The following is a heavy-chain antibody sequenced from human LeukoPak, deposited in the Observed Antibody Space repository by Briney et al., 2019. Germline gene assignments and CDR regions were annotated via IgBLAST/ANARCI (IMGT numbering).Heavy chain of an antibody. V-gene: IGHV3-48*01. D-gene: IGHD5-12*01. CDR1: GFTFSTYS. J-gene: IGHJ4*02. CDR3: ARDGGYRGYDADC. Sequence: GGSLRLSCAASGFTFSTYSMKWVRQAPGKGLEWVSYISDSGAMYYADSVRGRFTISRENAQNSLFLQMNSLRAEDTAVYYCARDGGYRGYDADCWGQGTLVTVSS. CDR2: ISDSGAM.